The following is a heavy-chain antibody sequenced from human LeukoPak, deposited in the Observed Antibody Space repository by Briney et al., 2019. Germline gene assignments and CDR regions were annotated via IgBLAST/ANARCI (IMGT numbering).Heavy chain of an antibody. CDR2: IIPIFGTA. Sequence: ASVKVSCKASGGTFSSYAISWVRQAPGQGLEWMGGIIPIFGTANYAQKLQGRVTITADESTSTAYMELSSLRSEDTAVYYCATAGYYYDSSGYFGYFQHWGQGTLVTVSS. D-gene: IGHD3-22*01. V-gene: IGHV1-69*13. J-gene: IGHJ1*01. CDR1: GGTFSSYA. CDR3: ATAGYYYDSSGYFGYFQH.